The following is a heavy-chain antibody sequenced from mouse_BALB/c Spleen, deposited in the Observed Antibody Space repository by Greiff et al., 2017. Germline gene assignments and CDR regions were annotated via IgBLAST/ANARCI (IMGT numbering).Heavy chain of an antibody. J-gene: IGHJ4*01. CDR2: ISYSGST. CDR1: GYSITSDYA. CDR3: ARGGSSLYAMDY. V-gene: IGHV3-2*02. D-gene: IGHD1-1*01. Sequence: VQLKESGPGLVKPSQSLSLTCTVTGYSITSDYAWNWIRQFPGNKLEWMGYISYSGSTSYNPSLKSRISITRDTSKNQFFLQLNSVTTEDTATYYCARGGSSLYAMDYWGQGTSVTVSS.